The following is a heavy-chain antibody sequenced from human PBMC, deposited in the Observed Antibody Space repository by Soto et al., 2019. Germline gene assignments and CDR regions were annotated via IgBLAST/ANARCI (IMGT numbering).Heavy chain of an antibody. J-gene: IGHJ4*02. V-gene: IGHV1-2*04. CDR1: GYTFTGYY. CDR2: INPNSGGT. D-gene: IGHD6-19*01. CDR3: ARDQGIAVAGTRFDY. Sequence: ASVKVSCKASGYTFTGYYVHWVRQAPGQGLEWMGWINPNSGGTNYAQKFQGWVTMTRDTSISTAYMELSRLRSDDTAVYYCARDQGIAVAGTRFDYWGQGTLVTVS.